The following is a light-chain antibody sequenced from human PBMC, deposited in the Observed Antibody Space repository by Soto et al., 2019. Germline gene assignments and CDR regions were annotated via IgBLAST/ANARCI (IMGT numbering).Light chain of an antibody. Sequence: DLQMTQSPSSLSASVGDRVTITCRASQSISTYLNWYQQKPGKAPKLLIYAASTLQSGVPSRFSGSGSGTDFRLTITSLQPEDIATYYCQQSSTTPRTFGQGTNVDFK. CDR2: AAS. J-gene: IGKJ1*01. V-gene: IGKV1-39*01. CDR3: QQSSTTPRT. CDR1: QSISTY.